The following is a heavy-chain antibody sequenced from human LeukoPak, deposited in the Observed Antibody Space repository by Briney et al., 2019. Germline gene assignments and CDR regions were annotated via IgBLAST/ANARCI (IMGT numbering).Heavy chain of an antibody. CDR3: ARHKDYTVDY. Sequence: SETLSLTCTVSGGSISSYYWSWIRQPPGKGLEWIGYIYYSGSTNYNPSLKSRVTISVDTSKNQLSLKLSSVTAADTAVYYCARHKDYTVDYWGQGTLVTVSS. CDR2: IYYSGST. D-gene: IGHD3-3*01. J-gene: IGHJ4*02. CDR1: GGSISSYY. V-gene: IGHV4-59*08.